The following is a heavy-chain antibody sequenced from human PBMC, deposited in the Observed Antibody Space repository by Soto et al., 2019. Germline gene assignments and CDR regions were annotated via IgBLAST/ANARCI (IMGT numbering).Heavy chain of an antibody. CDR3: ARGGASSKWLDP. J-gene: IGHJ5*02. D-gene: IGHD3-10*01. V-gene: IGHV4-59*01. Sequence: PSETLSLTCTVSGGSISSYYWSWIRQPPGKELEWIGSIYYSGNTNYNPSLKSRVTISVDTSKNQFFLQLSSVTVADTAVYYYARGGASSKWLDPWGQGTLVTVSS. CDR1: GGSISSYY. CDR2: IYYSGNT.